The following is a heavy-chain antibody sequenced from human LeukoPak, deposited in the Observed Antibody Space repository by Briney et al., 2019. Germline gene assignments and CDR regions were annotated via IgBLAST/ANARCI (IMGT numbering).Heavy chain of an antibody. D-gene: IGHD2-2*01. J-gene: IGHJ3*02. V-gene: IGHV4-39*07. CDR2: ISDGANT. CDR3: ARAWDIVVVTSAFDI. Sequence: SETLSLTCTVSGCSISSSSYYWGWIRQPPGKGLEWIGSISDGANTYYTPSLKSRVTISVDTSKNQFSLQLTSVTAADTAVYYCARAWDIVVVTSAFDIWGQGTMVTVSS. CDR1: GCSISSSSYY.